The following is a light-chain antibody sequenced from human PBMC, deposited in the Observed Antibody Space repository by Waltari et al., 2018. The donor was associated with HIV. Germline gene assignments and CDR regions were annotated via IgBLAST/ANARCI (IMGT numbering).Light chain of an antibody. CDR3: HQYYTTPYT. CDR2: WAS. J-gene: IGKJ2*01. V-gene: IGKV4-1*01. CDR1: KSILSSSNNRNY. Sequence: DIVMTQSPDSLAVSLGERATMNCKFSKSILSSSNNRNYLAWYQHKPGQPPKLLIYWASSRDSAVPDRFIGRGSGTDFSLTISSLQAEDVAVYFCHQYYTTPYTFGQGTKLEIK.